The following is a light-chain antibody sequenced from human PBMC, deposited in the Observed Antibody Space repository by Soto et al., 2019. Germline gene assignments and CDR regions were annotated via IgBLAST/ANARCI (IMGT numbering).Light chain of an antibody. CDR3: QQSYSTPRT. V-gene: IGKV1-39*01. J-gene: IGKJ2*01. Sequence: DIPMTQSPSSLSASIGDRATITCRAGQSISNYLNWYQQKPGKAPKLLIYAASSLQSGVPSRFSGSGSGTDFTLTISSLQPEDFATYYCQQSYSTPRTFGQGTKLEIK. CDR1: QSISNY. CDR2: AAS.